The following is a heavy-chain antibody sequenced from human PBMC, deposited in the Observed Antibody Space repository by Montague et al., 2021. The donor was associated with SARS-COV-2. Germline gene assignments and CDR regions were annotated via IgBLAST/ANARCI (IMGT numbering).Heavy chain of an antibody. CDR1: GFTFSRYA. CDR2: IYSGGSST. J-gene: IGHJ5*02. Sequence: SLRLSCAASGFTFSRYAMSWGRQAPGKGLERVSDIYSGGSSTYYAESVKGGFTISRDNSKHTLYLQMNSLRAEDTAVYYCATTTGLGSWGQGTLVTVSS. D-gene: IGHD4-17*01. V-gene: IGHV3-23*03. CDR3: ATTTGLGS.